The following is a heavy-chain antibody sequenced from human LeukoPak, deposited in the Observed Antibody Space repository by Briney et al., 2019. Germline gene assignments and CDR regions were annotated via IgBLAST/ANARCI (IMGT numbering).Heavy chain of an antibody. Sequence: ASVKVSCKASGYTFTGYYMHWVRQAPGQGLEWMGWINPNSGGTNYAQKFQGRVTMTRDTSISTAYMELSRLRSDDTAVYYCATSAYYDFWSGSYYYGMDVWGQGTTVTVSS. V-gene: IGHV1-2*02. D-gene: IGHD3-3*01. CDR1: GYTFTGYY. CDR3: ATSAYYDFWSGSYYYGMDV. CDR2: INPNSGGT. J-gene: IGHJ6*02.